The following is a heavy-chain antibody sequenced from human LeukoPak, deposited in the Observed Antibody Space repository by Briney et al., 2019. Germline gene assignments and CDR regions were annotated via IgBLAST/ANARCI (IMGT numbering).Heavy chain of an antibody. CDR2: IIPIFGTA. CDR3: ARDGLYDTPPV. J-gene: IGHJ6*04. D-gene: IGHD3-9*01. Sequence: AASVKVSCKASGCTFSSYAISWVRQAPGQGLEWMGRIIPIFGTANYAQKFQGRVTITADKSTSATYLELSSLKSENTVVYYCARDGLYDTPPVWGKGTTVTVSS. V-gene: IGHV1-69*06. CDR1: GCTFSSYA.